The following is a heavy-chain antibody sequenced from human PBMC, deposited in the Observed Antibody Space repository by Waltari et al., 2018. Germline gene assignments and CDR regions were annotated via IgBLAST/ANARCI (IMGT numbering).Heavy chain of an antibody. V-gene: IGHV4-34*01. Sequence: QVPLQQWGAGLSKPPQPLSLSCPLYGGSFIGSYSRATREPPGTGLECLVEIHQSGSTNYNPPVKSRVTISVDTSKNQFSLKLSSVTAADTAVYYCARLPGIAVDGLDYWGQGTLVTVSS. CDR3: ARLPGIAVDGLDY. J-gene: IGHJ4*02. CDR1: GGSFIGSY. D-gene: IGHD6-19*01. CDR2: IHQSGST.